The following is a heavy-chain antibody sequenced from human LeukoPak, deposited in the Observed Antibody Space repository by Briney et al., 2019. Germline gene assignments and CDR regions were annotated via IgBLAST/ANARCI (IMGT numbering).Heavy chain of an antibody. D-gene: IGHD3-22*01. J-gene: IGHJ4*02. Sequence: SETLSLTCTVSGGSISSYYWSWIRQPPGKGLEWIGYIYYSGSTNYNPSLKSRVTISVDTSKNQFSLKLSSVTAADTAVYYCARARYYYDSSVGPGYFDYWGQGTLVTVSS. CDR2: IYYSGST. CDR3: ARARYYYDSSVGPGYFDY. CDR1: GGSISSYY. V-gene: IGHV4-59*01.